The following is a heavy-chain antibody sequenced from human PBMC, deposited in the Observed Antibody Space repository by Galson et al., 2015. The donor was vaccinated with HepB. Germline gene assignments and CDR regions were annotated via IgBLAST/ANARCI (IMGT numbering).Heavy chain of an antibody. D-gene: IGHD3-16*01. J-gene: IGHJ3*02. CDR1: GFTFSSYS. CDR2: ISSSSSYI. V-gene: IGHV3-21*01. Sequence: SLRLSCAASGFTFSSYSMNWVRQAPGKGLEWVSSISSSSSYIYYADSVKGRFTISRDNAKNSLYLQMNSLRAEDTAVYYCATRTRWGNDAFDIWGQGTMVTVSS. CDR3: ATRTRWGNDAFDI.